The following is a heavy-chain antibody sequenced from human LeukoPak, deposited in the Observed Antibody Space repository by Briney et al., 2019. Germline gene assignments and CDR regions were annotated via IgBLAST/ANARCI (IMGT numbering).Heavy chain of an antibody. Sequence: GGSLRLSCAASGFTVNTYDMHWVRQAPGEGPEWIAYFGISGTIYYADSVRGRFTISRDNAKNSLFLQMNSLRVDDTAIYYCAGYGVYPYWGQGAPVTVSS. CDR1: GFTVNTYD. J-gene: IGHJ4*02. V-gene: IGHV3-48*01. CDR3: AGYGVYPY. D-gene: IGHD4-17*01. CDR2: FGISGTI.